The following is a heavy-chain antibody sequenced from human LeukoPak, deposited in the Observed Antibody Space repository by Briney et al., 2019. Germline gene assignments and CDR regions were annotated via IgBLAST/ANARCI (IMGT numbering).Heavy chain of an antibody. CDR3: ARDRVATSGSAFDI. Sequence: EASVKVSCKASGYTFTGYYMHWVRQAPGQGLEWLGWINPNSGGRNYAQTFQGWVTMTRDTSISTDYMELNRLRSDDTAVYYCARDRVATSGSAFDIWGQGTMVTVSS. D-gene: IGHD5-12*01. J-gene: IGHJ3*02. V-gene: IGHV1-2*04. CDR1: GYTFTGYY. CDR2: INPNSGGR.